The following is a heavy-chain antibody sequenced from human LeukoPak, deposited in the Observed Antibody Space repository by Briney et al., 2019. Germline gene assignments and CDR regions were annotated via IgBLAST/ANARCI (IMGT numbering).Heavy chain of an antibody. Sequence: TGGSLRLSCAASGFTVSSNYMSWVRQAPGKGLEWVSVIYSGGSTYYADSVKGRFTISRDNSKNTLYLQMNSLRAEDTAVYYCARTGSYYYYYMDVWGKGTTVTVSS. J-gene: IGHJ6*03. V-gene: IGHV3-53*01. CDR3: ARTGSYYYYYMDV. CDR2: IYSGGST. D-gene: IGHD1-26*01. CDR1: GFTVSSNY.